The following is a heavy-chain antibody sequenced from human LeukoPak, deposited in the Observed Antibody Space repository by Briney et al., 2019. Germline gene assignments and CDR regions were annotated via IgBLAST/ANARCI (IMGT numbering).Heavy chain of an antibody. D-gene: IGHD3-9*01. J-gene: IGHJ4*02. V-gene: IGHV3-13*01. Sequence: GGSLRLSCAASGLTFFNDDMHWVRKGLGKGLEWVSAISSAGDTYYPGSVKGRFTISRENAKNSLYLQMNRLTAGDTAVYYCARGNILTGYSIWGQGTLVTVSS. CDR3: ARGNILTGYSI. CDR1: GLTFFNDD. CDR2: ISSAGDT.